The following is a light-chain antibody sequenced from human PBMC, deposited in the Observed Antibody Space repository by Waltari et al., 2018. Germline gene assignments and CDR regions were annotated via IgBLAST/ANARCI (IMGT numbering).Light chain of an antibody. V-gene: IGLV2-23*02. CDR2: VVT. CDR1: SRDIGYYDL. J-gene: IGLJ2*01. CDR3: CSYAGTRSLVV. Sequence: QSALTQPASVSGSLGQSIAVSCTGTSRDIGYYDLVSWYQRHPGGAPNLHIYVVTSRPSGVSSRFSGHKAGDTASLTISGLHNEDEADYYCCSYAGTRSLVVFGGGTRLTVL.